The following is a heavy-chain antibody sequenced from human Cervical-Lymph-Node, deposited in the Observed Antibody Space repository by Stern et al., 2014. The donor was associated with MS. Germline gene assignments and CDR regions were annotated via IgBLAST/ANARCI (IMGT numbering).Heavy chain of an antibody. CDR2: IIPIFGTA. Sequence: QVQLVQSGAEVKKPGSSVKVSCKASGGTFSNHAISWVRQAPGQGLEWMGGIIPIFGTANYAQKFQGRVTMTADESTSTAYMELSSLRFEDTAVYYCARDGDYARIDIYYYYGMDVWGQGTTVTVSS. CDR1: GGTFSNHA. CDR3: ARDGDYARIDIYYYYGMDV. D-gene: IGHD4-17*01. V-gene: IGHV1-69*01. J-gene: IGHJ6*02.